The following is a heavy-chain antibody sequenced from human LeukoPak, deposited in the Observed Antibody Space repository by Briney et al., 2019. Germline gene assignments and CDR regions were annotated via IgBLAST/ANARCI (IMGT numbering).Heavy chain of an antibody. D-gene: IGHD6-19*01. Sequence: GGSLRLSCAASGFTFSSYDMNWVRQAPGKGVEWISYISSSGSSIYYADSVKGRFTISRDNAKNSLYLQMNSLRAEDTALYYCARKIYSSDWYVPLDYWGQGTLVTVSS. CDR3: ARKIYSSDWYVPLDY. J-gene: IGHJ4*02. V-gene: IGHV3-48*03. CDR2: ISSSGSSI. CDR1: GFTFSSYD.